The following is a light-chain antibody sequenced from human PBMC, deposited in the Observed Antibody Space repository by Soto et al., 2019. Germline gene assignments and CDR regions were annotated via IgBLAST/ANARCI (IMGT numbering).Light chain of an antibody. V-gene: IGKV4-1*01. Sequence: DIMMTPPSDSLPVSLGERATINCKSSHNILYSYYNKDYLAWYQQKSGQPPRLLIYDASTRATGFPARFSGSRSGTEFILTINGLQFEDFAVYCCQRYNNWPRTFGGGTKVDI. CDR3: QRYNNWPRT. CDR2: DAS. J-gene: IGKJ4*01. CDR1: HNILYSYYNKDY.